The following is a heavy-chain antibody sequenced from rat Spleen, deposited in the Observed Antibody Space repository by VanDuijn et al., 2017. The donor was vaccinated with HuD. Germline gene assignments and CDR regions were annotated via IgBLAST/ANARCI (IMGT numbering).Heavy chain of an antibody. CDR3: TRDTEAGG. J-gene: IGHJ2*01. V-gene: IGHV5-31*01. Sequence: EVQLVESGGGLVQPGRSMKLSCAASGFTFNNYWMTWVRQAPGKGLEWVSSINPDGGTTCYPDSVKGRFTISRDNAKNTLYLQMNSLRSEDTATYYCTRDTEAGGWGQGVMVTVSS. CDR1: GFTFNNYW. D-gene: IGHD1-11*01. CDR2: INPDGGTT.